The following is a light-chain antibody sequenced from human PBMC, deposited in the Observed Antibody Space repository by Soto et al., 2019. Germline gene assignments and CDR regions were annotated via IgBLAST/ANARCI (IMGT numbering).Light chain of an antibody. CDR3: QQCYSPPIT. V-gene: IGKV1-39*01. CDR1: QSVSSY. CDR2: AAS. J-gene: IGKJ5*01. Sequence: SLSPSSLSASAGDRSSITCRASQSVSSYLEWYQQKPGQAPKLLIYAASSLPSGIPSRFSGSGSGTDFTLTISSLQPEDFATYYCQQCYSPPITFGQGTRLEIK.